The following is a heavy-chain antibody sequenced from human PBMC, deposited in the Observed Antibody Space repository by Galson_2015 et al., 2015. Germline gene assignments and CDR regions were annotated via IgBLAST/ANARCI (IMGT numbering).Heavy chain of an antibody. V-gene: IGHV3-11*05. D-gene: IGHD6-19*01. CDR2: ISSSSSYT. CDR3: AREDRQWLPRGFDY. Sequence: SLRLSCAASGFTFSDYYMSWIRQAPGKGLEWVSYISSSSSYTNYADSVKGRFTISRDNAKNSLYLQMNSLRAEDTAVYYCAREDRQWLPRGFDYWGQGTLVTVSS. CDR1: GFTFSDYY. J-gene: IGHJ4*02.